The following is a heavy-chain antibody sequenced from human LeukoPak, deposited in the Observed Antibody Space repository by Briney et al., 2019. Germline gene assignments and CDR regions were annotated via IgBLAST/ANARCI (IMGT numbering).Heavy chain of an antibody. D-gene: IGHD2-15*01. J-gene: IGHJ4*02. V-gene: IGHV1-69*05. Sequence: ASVKVSCKASGGTFSSYAISWVRQAPGQGLEWMGGIIPIFGTANYAQKFQGRVTITRDTSASTAYMELSSLRSEDTAVYYCARGTGSAGGTWSDYWGQGTLVTVSS. CDR2: IIPIFGTA. CDR1: GGTFSSYA. CDR3: ARGTGSAGGTWSDY.